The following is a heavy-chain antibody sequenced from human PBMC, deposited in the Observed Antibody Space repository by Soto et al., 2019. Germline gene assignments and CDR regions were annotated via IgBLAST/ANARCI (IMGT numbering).Heavy chain of an antibody. V-gene: IGHV4-4*02. CDR2: IYHSGST. CDR1: GGSISSSNW. Sequence: SETLSLTCAVSGGSISSSNWWSWVRQPPGKGLEWIGEIYHSGSTNYNPSLKSRVTISVDKSKNQFSLKLSSVTAADTAVYYCARDLVVTTNYYGMDVWGKGTTVTVSS. J-gene: IGHJ6*04. D-gene: IGHD2-21*02. CDR3: ARDLVVTTNYYGMDV.